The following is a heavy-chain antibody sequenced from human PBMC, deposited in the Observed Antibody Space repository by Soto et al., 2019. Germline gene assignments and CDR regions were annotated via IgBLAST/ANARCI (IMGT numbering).Heavy chain of an antibody. Sequence: SETLSLTCTVSGGSISSYYWSWIRQPPGKGLEWIGYIYYSGSTNYNPSLKSRVTISVDTSKNQFSLKLSSVTAADTAVYYCARDSLEYYDFWSGWDYYYGMDVWGQGTTVTVSS. J-gene: IGHJ6*02. CDR2: IYYSGST. V-gene: IGHV4-59*01. CDR3: ARDSLEYYDFWSGWDYYYGMDV. D-gene: IGHD3-3*01. CDR1: GGSISSYY.